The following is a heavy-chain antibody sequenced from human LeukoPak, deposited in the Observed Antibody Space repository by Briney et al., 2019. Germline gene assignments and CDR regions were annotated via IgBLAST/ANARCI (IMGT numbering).Heavy chain of an antibody. V-gene: IGHV1-69*13. Sequence: SVKVSCKASGGTFSSYAISWVRQAPGQGLEWMGGIIPIFGTANCAQKFQGRVTITADESTSTAYMELSSLRSEDTAVYYCARGGGSGSYSIDYWGQGTLVTVSS. CDR1: GGTFSSYA. D-gene: IGHD1-26*01. J-gene: IGHJ4*02. CDR2: IIPIFGTA. CDR3: ARGGGSGSYSIDY.